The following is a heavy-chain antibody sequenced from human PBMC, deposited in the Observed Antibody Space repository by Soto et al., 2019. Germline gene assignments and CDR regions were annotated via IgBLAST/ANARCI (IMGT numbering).Heavy chain of an antibody. Sequence: SETLSLTCTVSGGSISSSSYYWGWIRQPPGKGLEWIGSIYYSGSTYYNPSLKSRVTISVDTSKNQFSLKLSSVTAADTAVYYCARSLTTVVTRDVWGQGTTLNVSS. CDR3: ARSLTTVVTRDV. CDR1: GGSISSSSYY. V-gene: IGHV4-39*01. CDR2: IYYSGST. D-gene: IGHD4-17*01. J-gene: IGHJ6*02.